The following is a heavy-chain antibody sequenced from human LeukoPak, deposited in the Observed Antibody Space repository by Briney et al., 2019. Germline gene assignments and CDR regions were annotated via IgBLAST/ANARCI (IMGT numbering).Heavy chain of an antibody. Sequence: SVKVSCKASGFTFTSSAMQWVRQARGQRLEWIGWIFVGSGNTNYAQKFQERVTTTRDMSTSTAYMELSSLRSEDTAVYYCAAEGGCGGDCYSEDAFDIWGQGTMVTVSS. V-gene: IGHV1-58*02. CDR1: GFTFTSSA. CDR2: IFVGSGNT. D-gene: IGHD2-21*02. J-gene: IGHJ3*02. CDR3: AAEGGCGGDCYSEDAFDI.